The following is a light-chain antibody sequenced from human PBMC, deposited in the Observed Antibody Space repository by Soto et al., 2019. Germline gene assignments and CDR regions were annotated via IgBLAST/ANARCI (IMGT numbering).Light chain of an antibody. J-gene: IGKJ4*01. CDR1: QAIYNY. V-gene: IGKV1-27*01. CDR3: QKYDGAPLT. Sequence: DVLVTQSPSSLSASVGDRVTITCGASQAIYNYLAWYQKKPGKVPNLLIYAAFNLQSGVPSRFSGSGSGTDFTLTISSLQPEDVATYYCQKYDGAPLTFGGGTKVEIK. CDR2: AAF.